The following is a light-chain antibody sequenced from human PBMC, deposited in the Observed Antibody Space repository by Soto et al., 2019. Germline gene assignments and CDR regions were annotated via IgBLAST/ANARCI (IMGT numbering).Light chain of an antibody. CDR3: QQYGSSFT. CDR1: QSISSSY. J-gene: IGKJ3*01. Sequence: EIVVTQSPAALSVSPGERATLSCRASQSISSSYLAWYQQKPGQAPRLLIYGASSRATGIPDRFSGSGSGTDFTLTISRLEPEDFAVYYCQQYGSSFTFGPGTKVDIK. CDR2: GAS. V-gene: IGKV3-20*01.